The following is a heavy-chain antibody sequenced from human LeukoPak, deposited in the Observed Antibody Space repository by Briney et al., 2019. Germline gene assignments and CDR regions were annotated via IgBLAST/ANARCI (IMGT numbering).Heavy chain of an antibody. CDR3: TTDETLDYYDSSGQTLDY. CDR1: GFTFSNAW. D-gene: IGHD3-22*01. CDR2: IKSKTDGGTT. V-gene: IGHV3-15*01. J-gene: IGHJ4*02. Sequence: PGGSLRLSCAASGFTFSNAWMSWVRQAPGKGLEWVGRIKSKTDGGTTDYAAPVKGRFTISRDDSKNTLYLQMNSLKTEDTAVYYRTTDETLDYYDSSGQTLDYWGQGTLVTVSS.